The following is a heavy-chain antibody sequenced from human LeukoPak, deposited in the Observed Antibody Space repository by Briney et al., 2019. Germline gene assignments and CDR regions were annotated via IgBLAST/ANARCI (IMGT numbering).Heavy chain of an antibody. J-gene: IGHJ4*02. CDR3: AKDWDYDFWSGYYRPYYFDY. CDR2: ISGSGGST. Sequence: GGSLRLSCAASGFTFSSYAMSWVRQAPGKGLEWVSAISGSGGSTYYADSVKGRFTISRDNSKNTLYLQMNSLRAEDTAVYYCAKDWDYDFWSGYYRPYYFDYWGQGTLVTVSS. V-gene: IGHV3-23*01. CDR1: GFTFSSYA. D-gene: IGHD3-3*01.